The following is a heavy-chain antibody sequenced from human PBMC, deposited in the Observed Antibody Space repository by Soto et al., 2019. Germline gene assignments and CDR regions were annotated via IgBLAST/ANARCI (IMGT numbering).Heavy chain of an antibody. CDR1: GFTFSSYG. CDR2: ISYDGSNK. V-gene: IGHV3-30*18. J-gene: IGHJ4*02. Sequence: GGSLRLSCAASGFTFSSYGMHWVRQAPGKGLEWVAVISYDGSNKYYADSVKGRFTISRDNSKNTLYLQMNSLRAEDTAVYYCAKGVTLKVGATPFDYWGQGTLVTVS. CDR3: AKGVTLKVGATPFDY. D-gene: IGHD1-26*01.